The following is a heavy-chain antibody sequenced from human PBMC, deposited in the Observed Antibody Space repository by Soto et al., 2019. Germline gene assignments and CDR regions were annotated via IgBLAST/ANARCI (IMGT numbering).Heavy chain of an antibody. CDR2: ISAYNGNT. CDR1: GYTFTSYG. V-gene: IGHV1-18*01. J-gene: IGHJ4*02. D-gene: IGHD6-13*01. CDR3: ARHQHSSSWTSFDY. Sequence: QVQLVQSGAEVKKPGASVKVSCKASGYTFTSYGISWVRQAPGQGPEWMGWISAYNGNTNYTQKLQGRVTTTTDTSTSTAYMELRSLRSDDTAVYYCARHQHSSSWTSFDYWGQGTLVTVSS.